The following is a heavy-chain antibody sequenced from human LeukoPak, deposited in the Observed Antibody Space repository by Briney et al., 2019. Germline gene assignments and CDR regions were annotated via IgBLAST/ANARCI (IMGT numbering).Heavy chain of an antibody. V-gene: IGHV1-69*13. D-gene: IGHD3-22*01. J-gene: IGHJ6*03. Sequence: GASVKVSCKASGYTFTSYGISWVRQAPGQGLEWMGGIIPIFGTANYAQKFQGRVTITADESTSTAYMELSSLRSEDTAVYYCARNSGLYDSLLYYMDVWGKGTTVTISS. CDR1: GYTFTSYG. CDR2: IIPIFGTA. CDR3: ARNSGLYDSLLYYMDV.